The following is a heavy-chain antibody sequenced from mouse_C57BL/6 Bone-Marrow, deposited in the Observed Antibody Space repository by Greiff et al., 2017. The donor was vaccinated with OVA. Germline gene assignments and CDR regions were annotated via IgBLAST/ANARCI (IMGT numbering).Heavy chain of an antibody. CDR1: GYTFTSYW. CDR3: AREGYYYYGSSYVAWFAY. Sequence: QVQLQQPGAELVKPGASVTMSCKASGYTFTSYWITWVKQRPGQGLEWIGDIYPGSGSTNYNEKFKSKATLTVDTSSSTAYMQLSSLTSEDSAVYYCAREGYYYYGSSYVAWFAYWGQGTLVTVSA. J-gene: IGHJ3*01. V-gene: IGHV1-55*01. CDR2: IYPGSGST. D-gene: IGHD1-1*01.